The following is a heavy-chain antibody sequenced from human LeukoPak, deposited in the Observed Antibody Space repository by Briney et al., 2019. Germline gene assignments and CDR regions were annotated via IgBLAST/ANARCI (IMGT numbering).Heavy chain of an antibody. V-gene: IGHV3-53*01. D-gene: IGHD6-19*01. CDR3: AREEQWLVADNWFDP. CDR1: GFTVSSNY. Sequence: GGSVRLSCAASGFTVSSNYMSWVRQAPGKGLEWVSVIYSGGSTYYADSVKGRFTISRDNAKNSLYLQMNSLRAEDTAVYYCAREEQWLVADNWFDPWGQGTLVTVSS. J-gene: IGHJ5*02. CDR2: IYSGGST.